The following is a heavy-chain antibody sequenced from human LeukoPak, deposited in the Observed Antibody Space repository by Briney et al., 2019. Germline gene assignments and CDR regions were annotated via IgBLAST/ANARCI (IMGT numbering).Heavy chain of an antibody. CDR3: ARHSTVFVRAAAPYNWFDP. CDR2: IYYSGST. J-gene: IGHJ5*02. Sequence: PSETLSLTCTVSGGSISSSSYYWGWIRQPPGKGLEWIGSIYYSGSTYYNPSLKSRVTISVDTSKNQFSLKLSSVTAADTAVYYCARHSTVFVRAAAPYNWFDPWGQGTLVTVSS. D-gene: IGHD3-10*02. CDR1: GGSISSSSYY. V-gene: IGHV4-39*01.